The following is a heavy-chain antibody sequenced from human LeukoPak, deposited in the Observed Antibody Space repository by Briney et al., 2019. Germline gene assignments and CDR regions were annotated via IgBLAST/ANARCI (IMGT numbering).Heavy chain of an antibody. Sequence: GASVKVSCKASGYTFTSYDINWVRQAPGQGLEWMGWINPNSGGTNYAQKFQGRVTMTRDTSISTAYMELSRLRSDDTAVYYCARDPGAVGYMDVWGKGTTVTVSS. D-gene: IGHD3-10*01. CDR1: GYTFTSYD. J-gene: IGHJ6*03. CDR2: INPNSGGT. V-gene: IGHV1-2*02. CDR3: ARDPGAVGYMDV.